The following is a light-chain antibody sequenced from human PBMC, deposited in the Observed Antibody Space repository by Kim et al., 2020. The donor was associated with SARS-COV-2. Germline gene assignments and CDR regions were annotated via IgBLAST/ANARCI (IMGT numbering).Light chain of an antibody. Sequence: PGKTASITCGGNNIVSKSVHWYQQTPGQAPVLVIYYDNDRPSGFPERFSGSNSGNTATLTVSRVEAGDEADYYCQVWDSTTDQRVFGGGTQLTVL. J-gene: IGLJ3*02. CDR1: NIVSKS. V-gene: IGLV3-21*01. CDR2: YDN. CDR3: QVWDSTTDQRV.